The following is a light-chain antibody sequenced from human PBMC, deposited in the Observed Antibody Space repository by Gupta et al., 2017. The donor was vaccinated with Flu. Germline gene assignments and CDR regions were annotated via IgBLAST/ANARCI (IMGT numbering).Light chain of an antibody. Sequence: GERATLSCRASQSVSSRYLAWYQQKPGQAPRLLIYGASSRATGIPDRFSGSGSGTDFTLTISRLEPEDFAVYYCQQYGSSRTFGQGTKVEIK. J-gene: IGKJ1*01. CDR3: QQYGSSRT. CDR2: GAS. CDR1: QSVSSRY. V-gene: IGKV3-20*01.